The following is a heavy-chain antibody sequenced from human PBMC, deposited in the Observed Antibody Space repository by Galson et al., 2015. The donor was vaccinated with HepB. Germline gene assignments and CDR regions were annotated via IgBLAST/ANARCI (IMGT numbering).Heavy chain of an antibody. CDR3: ARAFTYYYDSSGYYPTDFDY. D-gene: IGHD3-22*01. V-gene: IGHV1-46*01. J-gene: IGHJ4*02. Sequence: SVKVSCKASGYTFTSYYMHWVRQAPGQGLEWMGIINPSGGSTSYAQKFQGRVTMTRDTSTSTVYMELSSLRSEDTAVYYCARAFTYYYDSSGYYPTDFDYWGQGTLVTVSS. CDR2: INPSGGST. CDR1: GYTFTSYY.